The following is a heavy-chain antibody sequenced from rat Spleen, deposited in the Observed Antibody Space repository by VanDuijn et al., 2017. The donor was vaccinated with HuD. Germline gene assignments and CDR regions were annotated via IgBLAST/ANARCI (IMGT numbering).Heavy chain of an antibody. Sequence: QVQLTESGPGLVQPSQTLSLTCTVSGLSLTSNSVSWIRQPPGKGLEWIAAISSGGSTYYNSALKSRLSISRDTSKSQVFLKMNSLKTEDTAMYFCARWYGYNYFDYWGQGVMVTVSS. D-gene: IGHD1-9*01. CDR1: GLSLTSNS. CDR3: ARWYGYNYFDY. CDR2: ISSGGST. V-gene: IGHV2S12*01. J-gene: IGHJ2*01.